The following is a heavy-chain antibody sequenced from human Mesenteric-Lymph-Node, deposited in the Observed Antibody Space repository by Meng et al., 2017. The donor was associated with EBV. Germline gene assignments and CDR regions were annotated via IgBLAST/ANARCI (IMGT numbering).Heavy chain of an antibody. CDR2: ISGYTGNT. Sequence: VQLVQAGAEVKKPGASVKVSCKASGYTFINYGISWVRQAPGQGLEWMGWISGYTGNTKYAEKVQGRVTMTTDTSTSTAYMELGSLRSNDTAVYYCARDQYCSGGSCLEIDFWGQGTLVTVSS. CDR1: GYTFINYG. D-gene: IGHD2-15*01. CDR3: ARDQYCSGGSCLEIDF. J-gene: IGHJ4*02. V-gene: IGHV1-18*01.